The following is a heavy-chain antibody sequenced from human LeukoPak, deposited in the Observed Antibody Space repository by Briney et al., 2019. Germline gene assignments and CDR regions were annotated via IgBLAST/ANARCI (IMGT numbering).Heavy chain of an antibody. D-gene: IGHD2-15*01. CDR2: IYNTGST. CDR1: GRSISTYY. V-gene: IGHV4-4*07. J-gene: IGHJ3*02. CDR3: ASPAYGSGPDAFDI. Sequence: SETLSLTCTVSGRSISTYYGRWIRHPAGEGLEWIGHIYNTGSTNYHPSIKGRVTMSVDKSKNQSSLKLISMPAADTAVQCCASPAYGSGPDAFDIWGQGTMVTVSS.